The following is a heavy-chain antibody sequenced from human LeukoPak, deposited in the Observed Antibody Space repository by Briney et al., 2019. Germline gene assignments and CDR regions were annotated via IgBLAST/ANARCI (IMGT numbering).Heavy chain of an antibody. CDR1: GASISGSGYY. CDR2: IYYTGST. D-gene: IGHD1-26*01. CDR3: IKSGGYGLIDY. V-gene: IGHV4-39*01. Sequence: SETLSLTCAVSGASISGSGYYLGWIRQPPGKGLEWIGNIYYTGSTYYNASLQSRVTISIDTSKNQFSLRLNSVTAADTAMYYCIKSGGYGLIDYWGQGTLVTVSS. J-gene: IGHJ4*02.